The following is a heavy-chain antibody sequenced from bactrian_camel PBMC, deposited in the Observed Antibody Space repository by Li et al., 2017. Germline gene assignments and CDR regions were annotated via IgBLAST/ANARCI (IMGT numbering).Heavy chain of an antibody. V-gene: IGHV3S1*01. J-gene: IGHJ6*01. CDR1: GFTFSSYW. CDR2: INTAHTNT. Sequence: QVQLVESGGGLVQPGGSLRLSCAASGFTFSSYWMYWVRQAPGKGLEWVSTINTAHTNTWYVDSVQDRFTVSSDNAKNTVYLQMNSLKAEDAAVYYCVRRHVSSVSTPLAFGYWGPGTQVTVS. CDR3: VRRHVSSVSTPLAFGY. D-gene: IGHD6*01.